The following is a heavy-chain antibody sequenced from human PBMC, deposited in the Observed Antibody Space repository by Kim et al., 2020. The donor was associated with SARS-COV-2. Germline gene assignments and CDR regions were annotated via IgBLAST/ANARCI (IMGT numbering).Heavy chain of an antibody. CDR2: VDDSGANT. CDR3: SCLTTATPRGAFDH. D-gene: IGHD4-17*01. J-gene: IGHJ3*01. V-gene: IGHV3-74*01. Sequence: GGSLRLSCAASGFTFKNFWMHWVRQVPGKGLVWVARVDDSGANTAYASSVKGRFTISRDNAQNTLSLQMNNLRVEDTALYFCSCLTTATPRGAFDHWGRGTLVTVSS. CDR1: GFTFKNFW.